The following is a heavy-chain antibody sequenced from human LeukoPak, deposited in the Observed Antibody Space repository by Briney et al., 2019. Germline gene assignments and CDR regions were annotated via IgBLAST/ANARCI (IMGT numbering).Heavy chain of an antibody. V-gene: IGHV4-59*08. CDR1: GGSISSYY. CDR3: ARLAYYGSGSLSPGGHTDY. D-gene: IGHD3-10*01. CDR2: IYYSGST. J-gene: IGHJ4*02. Sequence: SETLSLTCTVSGGSISSYYWSWIRQPPGKGLEWIGYIYYSGSTNYNPSLKSRVTISVDTSKNQFSLKLSSVTAADTAVYYCARLAYYGSGSLSPGGHTDYWGQGTLVTVSS.